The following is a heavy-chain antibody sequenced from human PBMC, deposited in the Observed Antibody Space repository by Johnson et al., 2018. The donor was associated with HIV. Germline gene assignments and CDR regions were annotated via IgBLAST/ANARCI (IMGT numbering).Heavy chain of an antibody. Sequence: QVQLVESGGGVVQPGRSLRLSCAASGFTFSSYAMHWVRQAPGKGLEWVAVISYDGSNKYYADSVKGRFTISRDNSKNTLYLQMNSLRAEDTAMYYCARVSSIAALWDAFDIWGQGTVVTVSS. J-gene: IGHJ3*02. CDR2: ISYDGSNK. CDR1: GFTFSSYA. CDR3: ARVSSIAALWDAFDI. V-gene: IGHV3-30-3*01. D-gene: IGHD6-6*01.